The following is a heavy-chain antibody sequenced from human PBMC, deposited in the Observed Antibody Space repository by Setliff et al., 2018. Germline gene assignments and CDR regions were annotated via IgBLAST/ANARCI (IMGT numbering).Heavy chain of an antibody. Sequence: LSLTCAVYGDSFSDYYWSWIRQPPGKGLEWIGYIYHNGNTNFNPSLKTRVSMSVDTSKNQIALNLKSVAAADTAVYYCVRDRTAYSYGLDVWGQGTTVTVSS. J-gene: IGHJ6*02. CDR1: GDSFSDYY. CDR2: IYHNGNT. D-gene: IGHD5-18*01. CDR3: VRDRTAYSYGLDV. V-gene: IGHV4-59*01.